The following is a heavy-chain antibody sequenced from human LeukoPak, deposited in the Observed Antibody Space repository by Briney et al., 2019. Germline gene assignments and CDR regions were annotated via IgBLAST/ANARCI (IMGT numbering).Heavy chain of an antibody. D-gene: IGHD3-3*01. V-gene: IGHV1-18*01. CDR2: ISAHNGNT. CDR1: GYTFTSYG. Sequence: ASVKVSCKASGYTFTSYGISWVRQAPGQGLEWMGWISAHNGNTNYAQKLQGRVTMTTDTSTSTAYMELRSLRSDDTAVYYCAREGQGLLRFLEWFYGMDVWGQGTTVTVSS. CDR3: AREGQGLLRFLEWFYGMDV. J-gene: IGHJ6*02.